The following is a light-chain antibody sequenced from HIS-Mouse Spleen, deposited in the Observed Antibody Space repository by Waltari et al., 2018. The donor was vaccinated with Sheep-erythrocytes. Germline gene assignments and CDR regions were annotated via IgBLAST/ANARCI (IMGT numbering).Light chain of an antibody. CDR1: QGISSY. Sequence: DIQLSQSPSFLSASVGDRVTITCRASQGISSYLACYQQKQEKDTKRLIYAASTLQSGVPSRFSGSGSATEVTLTISSLQPEDFATYYCQQLNSYPFTFGPGTNVDIQ. J-gene: IGKJ3*01. V-gene: IGKV1-9*01. CDR3: QQLNSYPFT. CDR2: AAS.